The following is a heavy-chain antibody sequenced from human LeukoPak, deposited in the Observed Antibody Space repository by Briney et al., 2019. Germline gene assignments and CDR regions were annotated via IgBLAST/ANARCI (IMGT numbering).Heavy chain of an antibody. CDR1: GYTFTGYY. CDR3: ARETRSSVYYYYYMDV. J-gene: IGHJ6*03. CDR2: INPNSGGT. Sequence: GASVKVSCKASGYTFTGYYMHWVRQAPGQGLEWMGWINPNSGGTNYAQKFQGRVTMTRDTSISTAYMELSRLRSDDTAVYYCARETRSSVYYYYYMDVWGKGTTVTVSS. V-gene: IGHV1-2*02.